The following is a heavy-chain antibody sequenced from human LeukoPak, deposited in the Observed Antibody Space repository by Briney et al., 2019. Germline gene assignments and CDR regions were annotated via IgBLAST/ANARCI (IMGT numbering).Heavy chain of an antibody. Sequence: GGSLRLSCAASGFTFSSYAMHWVRQAPGKGLEWVAVISYDGSNKYYADSVKGRFTISRDNSKNTLYLQMNSLRAEDTAVYYCARDLTGSSWYVLGDYWGQGTLVTVSS. V-gene: IGHV3-30-3*01. CDR1: GFTFSSYA. D-gene: IGHD6-13*01. CDR2: ISYDGSNK. J-gene: IGHJ4*02. CDR3: ARDLTGSSWYVLGDY.